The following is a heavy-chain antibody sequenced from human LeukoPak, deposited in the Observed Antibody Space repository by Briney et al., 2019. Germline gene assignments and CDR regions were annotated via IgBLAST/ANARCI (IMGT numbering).Heavy chain of an antibody. CDR3: ARGAVGYSYGPEPDY. CDR2: INPNSGGT. Sequence: ASVKASCKASGYTFTGYYMHWVRQAPGQGLEWMGWINPNSGGTNYAQKFQGRVTMTRDTSISTAYMELSRLRSDDTAVYYCARGAVGYSYGPEPDYWGQGTLVTVSS. D-gene: IGHD5-18*01. J-gene: IGHJ4*02. CDR1: GYTFTGYY. V-gene: IGHV1-2*02.